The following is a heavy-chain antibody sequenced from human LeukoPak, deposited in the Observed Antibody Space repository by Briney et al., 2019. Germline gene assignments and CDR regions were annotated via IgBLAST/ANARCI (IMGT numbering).Heavy chain of an antibody. CDR3: ARFRYYDFWSGHNWFDP. D-gene: IGHD3-3*01. V-gene: IGHV4-59*01. J-gene: IGHJ5*02. Sequence: PSETLSLTCTVSGGSISSYYWSWIRQPPGKGLEWIGYIYYSGSTNYNPSLKSRVTISVDTSKNQFSLKLSSVTAADTAVYYCARFRYYDFWSGHNWFDPWGQGTLVTVSS. CDR2: IYYSGST. CDR1: GGSISSYY.